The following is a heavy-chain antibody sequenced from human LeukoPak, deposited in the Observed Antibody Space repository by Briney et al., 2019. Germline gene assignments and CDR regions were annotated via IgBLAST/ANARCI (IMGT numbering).Heavy chain of an antibody. Sequence: ASVKVSCKASGGTFSSYAISWVRQAPGQGLEWMGRIIPILGIANYAQKFQGRVTITADKSTSTAYMELSSLRSEDTAVYYCASDYRSRYFQHWGQGTLVTVSS. J-gene: IGHJ1*01. V-gene: IGHV1-69*04. CDR2: IIPILGIA. D-gene: IGHD1-14*01. CDR1: GGTFSSYA. CDR3: ASDYRSRYFQH.